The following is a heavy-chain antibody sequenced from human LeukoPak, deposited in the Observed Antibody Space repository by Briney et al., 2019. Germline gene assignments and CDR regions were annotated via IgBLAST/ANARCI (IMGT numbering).Heavy chain of an antibody. J-gene: IGHJ4*02. CDR1: GYTFTNYG. V-gene: IGHV1-18*04. D-gene: IGHD2-2*01. Sequence: GASVKVSCRASGYTFTNYGISWVRQAPGQGLEWMGWISTYNGNTNYAQKLKGRVTMTTDTTTRTAYMELRSLRSDDTAVYYCAIERQLLPDFWGQGPRVTVSA. CDR3: AIERQLLPDF. CDR2: ISTYNGNT.